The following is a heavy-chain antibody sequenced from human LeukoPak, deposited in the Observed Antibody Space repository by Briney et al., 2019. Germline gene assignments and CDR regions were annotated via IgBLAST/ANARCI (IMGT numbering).Heavy chain of an antibody. V-gene: IGHV3-48*01. J-gene: IGHJ3*01. CDR1: GFTFSSYA. D-gene: IGHD2-2*01. Sequence: GGSLRLSCAASGFTFSSYAMNWIRQAPGKGLEWVSYISSTSSTTHYADSVKGRFTISRDNAKNSLYLQMNSLRAEDTAVYYCARDGGYCSSTNCYLGVWGQGTMVTVSS. CDR3: ARDGGYCSSTNCYLGV. CDR2: ISSTSSTT.